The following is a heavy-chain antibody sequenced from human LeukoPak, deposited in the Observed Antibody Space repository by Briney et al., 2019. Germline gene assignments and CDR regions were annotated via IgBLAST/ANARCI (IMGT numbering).Heavy chain of an antibody. CDR2: INPNSGGT. CDR3: ARSRGGYGGNVEDAFDI. V-gene: IGHV1-2*02. Sequence: GASVKVSCKASGYTFTGYYMHWVRQAPGQGLEWMGWINPNSGGTNYAQKFQGRVTMTRDTSISTAYMELRSLRSDDTAVYYCARSRGGYGGNVEDAFDIWGQGTMVTVSS. J-gene: IGHJ3*02. D-gene: IGHD4-23*01. CDR1: GYTFTGYY.